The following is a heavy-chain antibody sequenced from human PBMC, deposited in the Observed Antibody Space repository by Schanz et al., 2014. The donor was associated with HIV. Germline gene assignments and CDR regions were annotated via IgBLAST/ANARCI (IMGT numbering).Heavy chain of an antibody. CDR1: GFTFSSYA. CDR2: INSDGSST. D-gene: IGHD1-20*01. J-gene: IGHJ4*02. V-gene: IGHV3-NL1*01. CDR3: AKDQGDVSGTPFDY. Sequence: QVQLVESGGGVVQPGRSLRLSCAASGFTFSSYAMHWVRQAPGKGLVWVSRINSDGSSTTYADSVKGRFTISRDDSKNTLYLQMNSLRAEDTAVYYCAKDQGDVSGTPFDYWGQGTLVTVSS.